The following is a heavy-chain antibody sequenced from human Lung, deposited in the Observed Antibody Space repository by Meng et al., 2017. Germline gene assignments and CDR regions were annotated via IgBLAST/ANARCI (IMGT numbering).Heavy chain of an antibody. V-gene: IGHV4-34*01. Sequence: QVQLQARGPGLFKPSETLSLTCVVSGGCFSDYYWSWIRQPPGKGLEWIGEINHSGSTNYNPSLESRATISVDTSQNNLSLKLSSVTAADSAVYYCARGPTTMAHDFDYWGQGTLVTVSS. CDR1: GGCFSDYY. J-gene: IGHJ4*02. CDR2: INHSGST. D-gene: IGHD4-11*01. CDR3: ARGPTTMAHDFDY.